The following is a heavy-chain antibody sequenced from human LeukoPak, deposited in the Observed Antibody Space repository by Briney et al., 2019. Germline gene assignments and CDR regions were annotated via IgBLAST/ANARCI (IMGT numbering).Heavy chain of an antibody. CDR1: GFTVSSNY. V-gene: IGHV3-66*01. D-gene: IGHD2-2*01. J-gene: IGHJ6*02. CDR2: IYNGGST. CDR3: AKDSPVFCSSTSCHLPGMDV. Sequence: GESQRLSCAASGFTVSSNYMSRVRQAPGKGLEWVSVIYNGGSTYYEDSVKGRFTISRDNSKNTLYLQMNSLRAEDTAVYYCAKDSPVFCSSTSCHLPGMDVWGQGTTVTVSS.